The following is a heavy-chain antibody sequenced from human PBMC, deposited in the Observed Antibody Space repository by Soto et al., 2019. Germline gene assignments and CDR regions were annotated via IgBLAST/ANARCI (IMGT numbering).Heavy chain of an antibody. J-gene: IGHJ4*02. CDR1: DGSISSYS. CDR2: IYGTRAT. CDR3: AGFSSGTYLFGL. Sequence: AETLSLTCTDSDGSISSYSWGWIRQLPGKGLEWIGYIYGTRATNYAPSLKTRVTMFLHTSQNQFSLTLNSVTAADTAMYYCAGFSSGTYLFGLWGPGTLVTVSS. D-gene: IGHD1-26*01. V-gene: IGHV4-59*01.